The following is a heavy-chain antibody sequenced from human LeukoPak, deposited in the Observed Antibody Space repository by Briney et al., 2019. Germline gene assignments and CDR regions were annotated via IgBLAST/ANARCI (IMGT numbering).Heavy chain of an antibody. V-gene: IGHV3-21*01. CDR3: ASSDYGYPDF. J-gene: IGHJ4*02. D-gene: IGHD3-16*01. Sequence: GGSLRLSCSASGFTFSSYSMNWVRQAPGKGLEWVSSISSSSSRIYYADSVKGRFTISRDNAKNSLYLQMNSLRAEDTAMYYCASSDYGYPDFWGQGTLVTVSS. CDR1: GFTFSSYS. CDR2: ISSSSSRI.